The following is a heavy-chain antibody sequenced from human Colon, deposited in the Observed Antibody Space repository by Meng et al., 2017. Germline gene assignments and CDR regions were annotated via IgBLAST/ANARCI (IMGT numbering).Heavy chain of an antibody. D-gene: IGHD6-13*01. CDR3: VRMTRDSSNWYVDF. J-gene: IGHJ4*02. CDR2: IYTSGTT. V-gene: IGHV4-4*07. CDR1: GGSLHGHF. Sequence: SETLSLTCTVAGGSLHGHFWSWIRQPAGKGLEWIRRIYTSGTTNYNPSLKSRVTMSLDTSRTHFSLKVSSVTAADTAVYYCVRMTRDSSNWYVDFWGQGTLVTVSS.